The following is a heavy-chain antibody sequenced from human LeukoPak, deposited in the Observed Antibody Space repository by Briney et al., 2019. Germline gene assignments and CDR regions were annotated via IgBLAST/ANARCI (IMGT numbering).Heavy chain of an antibody. J-gene: IGHJ4*02. Sequence: SETLSLTCAVYGGSFSDYFWGWIRQPPGKGLEWIGEINHSGRTYYNPSLKSRVTISVDTSKNQFSLNLSSVTAADTAVYYCAKGPRGGSGYDIIPWPLFDWGQGTLVTVSS. V-gene: IGHV4-34*01. CDR1: GGSFSDYF. D-gene: IGHD3-22*01. CDR3: AKGPRGGSGYDIIPWPLFD. CDR2: INHSGRT.